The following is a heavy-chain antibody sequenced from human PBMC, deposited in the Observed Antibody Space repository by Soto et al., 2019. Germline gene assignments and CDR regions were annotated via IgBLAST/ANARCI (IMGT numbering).Heavy chain of an antibody. J-gene: IGHJ2*01. D-gene: IGHD3-3*01. V-gene: IGHV4-59*01. CDR2: IYYSGST. CDR3: ARASNYDFWSGLYHWYFDL. CDR1: GGSISSYY. Sequence: SETLSLSCTVSGGSISSYYWSRIRQPPGKGLEWIGYIYYSGSTNYNPSLKSRVTISVDTSKNQFSLKLSSVTAADTAVYYCARASNYDFWSGLYHWYFDLWGRGTLVTVSS.